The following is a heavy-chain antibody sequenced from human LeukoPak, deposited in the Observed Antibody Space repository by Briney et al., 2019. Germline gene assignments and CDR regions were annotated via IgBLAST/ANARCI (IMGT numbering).Heavy chain of an antibody. V-gene: IGHV3-23*01. Sequence: PGRSLKLSCAATGFTFSSFGIHWARQAPGKGLEWVSAISGSGGSTYYADSVKGRFTISRDNSKSTLYLQMNSLRAEDTAVYYCAKVEGNYFDYWGQGTLVTVSS. CDR1: GFTFSSFG. CDR2: ISGSGGST. CDR3: AKVEGNYFDY. J-gene: IGHJ4*02. D-gene: IGHD5-24*01.